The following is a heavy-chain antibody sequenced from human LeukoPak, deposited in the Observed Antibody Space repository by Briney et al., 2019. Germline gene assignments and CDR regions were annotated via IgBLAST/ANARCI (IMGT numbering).Heavy chain of an antibody. J-gene: IGHJ4*02. CDR2: IIPIFGTA. Sequence: SVKVSCKASGGTFSSYAISWVRQAPGQGLEWMGGIIPIFGTANYAQRFQGRVTITADESTSTAYMELSSLRSEDTAVYYCARDLKAYCSGGSCYRLDYWGQGTLVTVSS. CDR3: ARDLKAYCSGGSCYRLDY. CDR1: GGTFSSYA. V-gene: IGHV1-69*01. D-gene: IGHD2-15*01.